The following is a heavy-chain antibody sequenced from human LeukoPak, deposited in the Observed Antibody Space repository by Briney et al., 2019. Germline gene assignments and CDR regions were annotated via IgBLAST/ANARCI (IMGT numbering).Heavy chain of an antibody. CDR2: MSYDGSNK. Sequence: GGSLRLFCGASGFTFSNYAMQWLREAPGRGLEWVAIMSYDGSNKYYADCVEGRFTISRDNSKNTLYVNMNSLSGDDGAVYFCARGRSRSHPIDCWGQGTLVTVSS. CDR3: ARGRSRSHPIDC. D-gene: IGHD3-10*01. V-gene: IGHV3-30*04. CDR1: GFTFSNYA. J-gene: IGHJ4*02.